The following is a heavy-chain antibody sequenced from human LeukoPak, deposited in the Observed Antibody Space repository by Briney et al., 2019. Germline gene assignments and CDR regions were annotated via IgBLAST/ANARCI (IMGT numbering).Heavy chain of an antibody. CDR3: AKDRWTDDAFHI. Sequence: GGSLRLSCAASGFTFSSYAMSWVRQAPGKGLEWVSGISGSGGSTYYADSVKGRFTISRDNSKNTLYLQINSLRAEATAVYYCAKDRWTDDAFHIWGQGTMVTVSS. J-gene: IGHJ3*02. CDR1: GFTFSSYA. V-gene: IGHV3-23*01. CDR2: ISGSGGST. D-gene: IGHD3/OR15-3a*01.